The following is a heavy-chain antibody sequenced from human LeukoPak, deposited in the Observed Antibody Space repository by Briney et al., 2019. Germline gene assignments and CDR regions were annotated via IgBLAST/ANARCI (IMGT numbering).Heavy chain of an antibody. CDR1: GGSISSGGYS. CDR2: IYYSGST. V-gene: IGHV4-31*03. Sequence: SETLSLTCTVSGGSISSGGYSWSWIRQPPGKGLEWIGYIYYSGSTYYNPSLKSRVTISVDTSKNQFSLKLSSVTAADTAVYYCARVRGRLFDYWGQGTLVTVSS. CDR3: ARVRGRLFDY. J-gene: IGHJ4*02.